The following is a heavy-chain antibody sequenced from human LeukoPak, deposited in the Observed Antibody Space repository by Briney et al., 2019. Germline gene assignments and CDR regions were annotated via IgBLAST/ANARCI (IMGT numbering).Heavy chain of an antibody. CDR3: ARGWVTYYYDSSGYYYFDY. CDR2: IYYSGST. V-gene: IGHV4-59*12. CDR1: GGSISSYY. J-gene: IGHJ4*02. D-gene: IGHD3-22*01. Sequence: PSETLSLTCTVSGGSISSYYWSWIRQPPGKGLEWIGYIYYSGSTNYNPSLKSRVTISVDTSKNQFSLKLSSVTAADTAVYYCARGWVTYYYDSSGYYYFDYWGQGTLVTVSS.